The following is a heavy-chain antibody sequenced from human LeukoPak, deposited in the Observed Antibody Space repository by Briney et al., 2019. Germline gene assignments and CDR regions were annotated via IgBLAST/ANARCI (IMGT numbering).Heavy chain of an antibody. CDR2: IYDRGPA. Sequence: SQTLSLTCTVSGYAITSGGFSWNWLRQPPGKGLEWIGCIYDRGPAYYNPSLKSRFTISVDRPKNQFFLNVTSLTAADTAVYYCARDQGAVAGIDPWGQGTLVTVSS. CDR1: GYAITSGGFS. J-gene: IGHJ5*02. CDR3: ARDQGAVAGIDP. V-gene: IGHV4-30-2*01. D-gene: IGHD6-19*01.